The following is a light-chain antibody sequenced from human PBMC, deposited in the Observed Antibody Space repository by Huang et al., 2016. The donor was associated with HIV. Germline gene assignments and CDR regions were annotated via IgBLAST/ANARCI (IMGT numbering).Light chain of an antibody. CDR3: QQYNNWPKVFT. CDR1: QSVSSN. Sequence: EIVMTQSPATLSVSPGERATLSCRASQSVSSNLAWYQQNPGQAPRLLIYGASTRAVGITGRCSGSGSGTEFTLAISSLQYEDFAVYYCQQYNNWPKVFTVGPGTKVDIK. J-gene: IGKJ3*01. V-gene: IGKV3-15*01. CDR2: GAS.